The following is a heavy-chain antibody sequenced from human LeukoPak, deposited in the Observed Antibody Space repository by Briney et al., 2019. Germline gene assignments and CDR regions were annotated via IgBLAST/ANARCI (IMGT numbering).Heavy chain of an antibody. Sequence: SETLSLTCTVSGGSISSYYWSWIRQPPGKGLEWIGYIYYSGSTNYNPSLKSRATISVDTSKNQFSLKLSSVTAADTAVYYCARGGSGWYGSSGHAFDIWGQGTMVTVSS. CDR1: GGSISSYY. D-gene: IGHD6-19*01. J-gene: IGHJ3*02. V-gene: IGHV4-59*01. CDR3: ARGGSGWYGSSGHAFDI. CDR2: IYYSGST.